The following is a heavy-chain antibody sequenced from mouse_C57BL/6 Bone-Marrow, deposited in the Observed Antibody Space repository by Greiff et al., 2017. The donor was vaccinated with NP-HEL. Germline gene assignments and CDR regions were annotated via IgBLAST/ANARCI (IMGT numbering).Heavy chain of an antibody. CDR1: GFTFSSYA. J-gene: IGHJ1*03. V-gene: IGHV5-4*03. CDR3: ANLPYYYGSSYWYFDV. CDR2: ISDGGSYT. D-gene: IGHD1-1*01. Sequence: EVKLEESGGGLVKPGGSLKLSCAASGFTFSSYAMSWVRQTPEKRLEWVATISDGGSYTYYPDNVKGRFTISRDNAKNNLYLQMSHLKSEDTAMYYCANLPYYYGSSYWYFDVWGTGTTVTVSS.